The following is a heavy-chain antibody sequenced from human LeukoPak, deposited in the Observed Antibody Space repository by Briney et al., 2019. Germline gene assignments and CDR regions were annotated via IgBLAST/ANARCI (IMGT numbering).Heavy chain of an antibody. D-gene: IGHD1-26*01. CDR3: ARAGGGTYYFDF. J-gene: IGHJ4*02. CDR1: GDSLNSSKW. CDR2: IYHRGNT. Sequence: SETLSLTCAVSGDSLNSSKWWNWVRQPPGQGLGWVAGIYHRGNTKYNPSLKNGPTLSLHKSKNQFSLTLTSKTAAGRPVFVCARAGGGTYYFDFWGQGSQVTVSS. V-gene: IGHV4-4*02.